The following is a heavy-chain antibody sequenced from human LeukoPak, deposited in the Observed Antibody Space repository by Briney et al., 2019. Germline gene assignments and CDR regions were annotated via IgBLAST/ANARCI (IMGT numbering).Heavy chain of an antibody. CDR1: GGSFSGYY. Sequence: SETLSLTCAVYGGSFSGYYWSWIRQPPGKGLEWIGEINHSGSTNYNPSLKSRVTISVDTSKNQFSLKLSSVTAADTAVYYCAREVRVRGWYRPAEYFQHWARAPWSPSPQ. CDR2: INHSGST. J-gene: IGHJ1*01. CDR3: AREVRVRGWYRPAEYFQH. V-gene: IGHV4-34*01. D-gene: IGHD6-19*01.